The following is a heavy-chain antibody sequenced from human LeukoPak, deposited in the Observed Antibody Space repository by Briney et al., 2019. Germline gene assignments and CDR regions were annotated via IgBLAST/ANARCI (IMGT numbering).Heavy chain of an antibody. D-gene: IGHD5-12*01. Sequence: SQTLSLTCAISGDSVSSNSAAWNWIRQSPSRGLEWLGRTYYRSKWYNDYAVSVKSRITINPDTSKNQFSLQLNSVTPEDTAVYYCARDRVGTRGYSGYDLIYYYYGMDVWGQGTTVTVSS. J-gene: IGHJ6*02. V-gene: IGHV6-1*01. CDR1: GDSVSSNSAA. CDR3: ARDRVGTRGYSGYDLIYYYYGMDV. CDR2: TYYRSKWYN.